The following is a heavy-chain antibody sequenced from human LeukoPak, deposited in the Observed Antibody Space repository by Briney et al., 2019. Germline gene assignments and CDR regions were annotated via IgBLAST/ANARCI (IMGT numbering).Heavy chain of an antibody. Sequence: GGSLRLSCAASGXTFSSYAVHWVRQAPGKGLEWVAIISYDGSNRFQAESVKGRFTISRDNSKNTLYLQMNSLSAEDTAVYYCARDRSANSRVYYFDYWGLGTLVTVSS. CDR1: GXTFSSYA. V-gene: IGHV3-30-3*01. CDR2: ISYDGSNR. J-gene: IGHJ4*02. D-gene: IGHD4/OR15-4a*01. CDR3: ARDRSANSRVYYFDY.